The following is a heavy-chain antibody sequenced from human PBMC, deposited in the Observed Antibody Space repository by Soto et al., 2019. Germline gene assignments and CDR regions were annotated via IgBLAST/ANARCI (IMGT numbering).Heavy chain of an antibody. D-gene: IGHD6-13*01. CDR3: VRFGGAAAGAGDY. CDR2: ISSSGTTI. CDR1: EFTFSSYE. J-gene: IGHJ4*02. V-gene: IGHV3-48*03. Sequence: PGGSLRLSCVASEFTFSSYEMNWVRQAPGKGLEWVSYISSSGTTIYYTDSVKGRFTISRDNAKKSLYLQMNSLRAEDTAVYYCVRFGGAAAGAGDYWGQGTPVHVYS.